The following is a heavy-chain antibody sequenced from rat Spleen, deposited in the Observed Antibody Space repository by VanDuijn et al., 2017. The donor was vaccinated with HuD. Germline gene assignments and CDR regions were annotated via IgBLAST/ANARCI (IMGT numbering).Heavy chain of an antibody. V-gene: IGHV5S11*01. J-gene: IGHJ1*01. CDR1: GFTFSNYY. CDR3: ARQGLPGYNSYWYFDF. CDR2: ISTGGGNT. Sequence: EVQLVESGGGLVQPGRSMKLSCAASGFTFSNYYMAWVRQAPTKGLEWVASISTGGGNTYYRDSVKGRFTISRDNAKSTLYLQMDSRRSEETAPYYCARQGLPGYNSYWYFDFWGPGTMVTVSS. D-gene: IGHD1-4*01.